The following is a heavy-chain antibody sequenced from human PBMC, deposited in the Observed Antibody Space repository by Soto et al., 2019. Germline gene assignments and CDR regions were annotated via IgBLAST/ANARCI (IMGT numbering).Heavy chain of an antibody. CDR2: ISWNSGSI. J-gene: IGHJ4*02. CDR3: AKDMSTQPYYFDY. CDR1: RFTFSDYG. V-gene: IGHV3-9*01. Sequence: PGGSLRLSCAAPRFTFSDYGMHWVRQAPGKGLEWVSGISWNSGSIGYADSVKGRFTISRDNAKNSLYLQMNSLRAEDTALYYCAKDMSTQPYYFDYWGQGTLVTVSS.